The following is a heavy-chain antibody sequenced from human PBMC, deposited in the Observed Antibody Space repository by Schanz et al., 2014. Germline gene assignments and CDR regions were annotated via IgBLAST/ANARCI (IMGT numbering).Heavy chain of an antibody. CDR1: GFAFSSYS. J-gene: IGHJ6*02. D-gene: IGHD3-10*01. Sequence: QLVGSGGGLIQPGGSLRLSCTASGFAFSSYSMNWVRQAPGKGLVWVSYISSSGTTIYYADSVKGRFTISRDDAKSSLFLQMNSLRVEDTAVYYCARLAVGYGSGMRDDWGQGTSVTVSS. CDR2: ISSSGTTI. CDR3: ARLAVGYGSGMRDD. V-gene: IGHV3-48*01.